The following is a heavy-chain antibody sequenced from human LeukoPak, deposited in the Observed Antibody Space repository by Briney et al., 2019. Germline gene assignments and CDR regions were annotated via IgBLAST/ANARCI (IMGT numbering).Heavy chain of an antibody. Sequence: QPGGSLRLYCAASGFTFSSYGMHWVRQAPGKGLEWVAVISYDGSNKYYADSVKGRFTISRDNSKNTLYLQMNSLRAEDTAVYYCAKSGYYGSGSEPFDYWGQGTLVTVSS. J-gene: IGHJ4*02. CDR2: ISYDGSNK. CDR1: GFTFSSYG. CDR3: AKSGYYGSGSEPFDY. D-gene: IGHD3-10*01. V-gene: IGHV3-30*18.